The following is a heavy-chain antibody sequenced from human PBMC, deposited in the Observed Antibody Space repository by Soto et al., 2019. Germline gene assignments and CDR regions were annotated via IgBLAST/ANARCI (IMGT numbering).Heavy chain of an antibody. V-gene: IGHV1-2*04. J-gene: IGHJ3*02. Sequence: DSVKVYCRASGYTLPGYYMHWVRQAPGQGLEWMGWINPNSGGTNYAQKFQGWVTMTRDTSTSTVYMELSSLRSEDTAVYYCARDSSDYDSSGGAFDIWGQGTMVTVS. D-gene: IGHD3-22*01. CDR3: ARDSSDYDSSGGAFDI. CDR2: INPNSGGT. CDR1: GYTLPGYY.